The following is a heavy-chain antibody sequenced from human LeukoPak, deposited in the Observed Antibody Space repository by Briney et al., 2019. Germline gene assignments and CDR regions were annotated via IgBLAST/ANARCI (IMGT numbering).Heavy chain of an antibody. V-gene: IGHV5-51*01. CDR1: GYIFTNYW. CDR2: IYPGDSDT. J-gene: IGHJ4*02. Sequence: GESLKISCKGSGYIFTNYWIGWVRQMPGKGLEWMGIIYPGDSDTRYSPSFQGQVTISADKSISTAYLQWSSLKASDTAMYYCARRTDRSFWYLDYWGREPWSPSPQ. CDR3: ARRTDRSFWYLDY.